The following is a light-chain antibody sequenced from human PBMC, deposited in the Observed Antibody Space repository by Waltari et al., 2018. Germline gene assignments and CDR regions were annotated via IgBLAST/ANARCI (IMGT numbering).Light chain of an antibody. CDR2: EVT. CDR1: NIDVGGFKS. Sequence: QSALTPPASVSGSPGQSITSSCTGTNIDVGGFKSVSCYQQHPRKTPKLMIYEVTNRPSGVSSRFSGSKSGNTASLTISGLQTEDEADYYCSSYTSTTSLVFGGGTKLTV. V-gene: IGLV2-14*01. J-gene: IGLJ3*02. CDR3: SSYTSTTSLV.